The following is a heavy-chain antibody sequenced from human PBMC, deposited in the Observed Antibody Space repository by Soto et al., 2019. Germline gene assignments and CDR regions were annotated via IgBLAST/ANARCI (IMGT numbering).Heavy chain of an antibody. CDR2: INPNSGGT. D-gene: IGHD2-2*01. CDR3: AKLGYCSSTSCPS. V-gene: IGHV1-2*02. J-gene: IGHJ5*02. Sequence: ASVKVSCKASGYTFTGYYMHWVRQAPGQGLEWMGWINPNSGGTNYAQKFQGRVTMTRDTSISTAYMELSRLRSDDTAVYYCAKLGYCSSTSCPSWGPGTLVTVSS. CDR1: GYTFTGYY.